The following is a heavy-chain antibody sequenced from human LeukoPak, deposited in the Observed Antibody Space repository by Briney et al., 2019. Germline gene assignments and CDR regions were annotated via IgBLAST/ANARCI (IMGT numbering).Heavy chain of an antibody. Sequence: GGSLRLSCAASGFTFDVYGMSWVRPAPGKGLEWVSGINWNGGSTGYADSVKGRFTVSRDNAKTSLYLQMNSLRAEDTALYYCARDDYDSSGQFYGMDVWGQGTTVTVSS. V-gene: IGHV3-20*04. J-gene: IGHJ6*02. CDR1: GFTFDVYG. D-gene: IGHD3-22*01. CDR2: INWNGGST. CDR3: ARDDYDSSGQFYGMDV.